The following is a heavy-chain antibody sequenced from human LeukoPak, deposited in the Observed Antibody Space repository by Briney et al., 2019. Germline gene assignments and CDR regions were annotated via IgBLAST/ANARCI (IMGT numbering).Heavy chain of an antibody. Sequence: SETLSLTCAVYGGSFSGYYWSWIRQPPGKGLEWIGEINHSGSTNYNPSLKSRVTISVDTSKNQFSLKLSSVTAADTAVYYCASHQAYCGGDCYSDYWAREPWSPSPQ. D-gene: IGHD2-21*02. CDR2: INHSGST. CDR3: ASHQAYCGGDCYSDY. V-gene: IGHV4-34*01. J-gene: IGHJ4*02. CDR1: GGSFSGYY.